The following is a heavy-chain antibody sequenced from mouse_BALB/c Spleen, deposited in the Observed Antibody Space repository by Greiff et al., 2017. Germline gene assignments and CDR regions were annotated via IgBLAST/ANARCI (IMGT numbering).Heavy chain of an antibody. Sequence: EVQVVESGPSLVKPSQTLSLTCSVTGDSITSGYWNWIRKFPGNKLEYMGYISYSGSTYYNPSLKSRISITRDTSKNQYYLQLNSVTTEDTATYYCARYPHYYGSRGFDYWGQGTTLTVSS. CDR3: ARYPHYYGSRGFDY. J-gene: IGHJ2*01. CDR2: ISYSGST. CDR1: GDSITSGY. D-gene: IGHD1-1*01. V-gene: IGHV3-8*02.